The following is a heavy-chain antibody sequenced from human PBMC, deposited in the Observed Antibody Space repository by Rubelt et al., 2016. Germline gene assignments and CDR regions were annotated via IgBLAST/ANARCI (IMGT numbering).Heavy chain of an antibody. V-gene: IGHV1-58*02. CDR3: ASGGIAARLFDY. D-gene: IGHD6-6*01. Sequence: QMQLVQSGPEVKKPGTSVKVSCKASGFTFTSSAMQWVRQARGQRLEWIGWIVVGSGNTNDAQKFQERVTITRDMSTSTAYMELRSLRSDDTAVYYCASGGIAARLFDYWGQGTLVTVSS. CDR1: GFTFTSSA. CDR2: IVVGSGNT. J-gene: IGHJ4*02.